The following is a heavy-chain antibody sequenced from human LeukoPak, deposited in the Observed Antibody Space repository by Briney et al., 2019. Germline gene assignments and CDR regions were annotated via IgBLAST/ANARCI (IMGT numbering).Heavy chain of an antibody. CDR1: GFTVSSNY. D-gene: IGHD1-1*01. CDR3: ARGTHVMDV. V-gene: IGHV3-66*01. Sequence: PGGSLRLSCAASGFTVSSNYMSWVRQAPGKGLEWVSGIHSGGTTHYADSVKGRFTISRDFSKNTLYLQMNSLRAEDTAVYHCARGTHVMDVWGQGTTVTVSS. CDR2: IHSGGTT. J-gene: IGHJ6*02.